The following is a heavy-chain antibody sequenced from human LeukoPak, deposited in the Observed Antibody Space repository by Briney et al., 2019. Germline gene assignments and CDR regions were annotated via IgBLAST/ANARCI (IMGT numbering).Heavy chain of an antibody. J-gene: IGHJ4*02. CDR3: ARGGRYYYGSGSYY. CDR1: GFTFSSYA. V-gene: IGHV3-30-3*01. Sequence: GGSLRLSCAASGFTFSSYAMHWVRQAPGKGQEWVAVISYDGSNKYYADSVKGRFTISRDNSKNTLYLQMNSLRAEDTAVYYCARGGRYYYGSGSYYWGQGTLVTVSS. D-gene: IGHD3-10*01. CDR2: ISYDGSNK.